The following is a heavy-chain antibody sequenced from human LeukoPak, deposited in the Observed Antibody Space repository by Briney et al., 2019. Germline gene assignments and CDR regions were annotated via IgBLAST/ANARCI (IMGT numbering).Heavy chain of an antibody. V-gene: IGHV4-38-2*01. CDR2: IYHSGST. D-gene: IGHD6-13*01. CDR1: GYFISSGYY. CDR3: ARQAWGSSWFY. J-gene: IGHJ4*02. Sequence: TSETLSLTCAVSGYFISSGYYWGWIRQPPGKGLEWIASIYHSGSTYYNPSLKSRVTISVDTSKNHFSLRLSSVTAADTAVCYCARQAWGSSWFYWGQGTLVTVSS.